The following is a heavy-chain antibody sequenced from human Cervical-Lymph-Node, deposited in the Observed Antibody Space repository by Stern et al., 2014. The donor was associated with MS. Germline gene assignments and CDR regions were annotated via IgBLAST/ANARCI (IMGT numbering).Heavy chain of an antibody. V-gene: IGHV3-33*01. J-gene: IGHJ4*02. CDR3: ASAYSSSHYYFDY. D-gene: IGHD6-13*01. Sequence: VQLVESGGGVVQPGRSLRLSCAASGFSFSRYAMLWVRQAPGKGLEWVALIWYDGSNPYYADSVTGRFTISRDNFKNTLYLQMNSLRAEDTAVYYCASAYSSSHYYFDYWGQGTLFTVSS. CDR2: IWYDGSNP. CDR1: GFSFSRYA.